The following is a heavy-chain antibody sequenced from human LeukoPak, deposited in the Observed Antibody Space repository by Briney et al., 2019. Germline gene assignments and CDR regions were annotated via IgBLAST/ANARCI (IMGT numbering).Heavy chain of an antibody. J-gene: IGHJ4*02. CDR1: GFTFSSYA. Sequence: GGSLRLSCAASGFTFSSYAMSWVRQAPGKGLEWVSAISGSGGSTYYADSVKGRFTISRDNSKDTLYLQMNSLRAKDTAVYYCAKPSPRIVVVPAALLSGSHDYWGQGTLVTVSS. V-gene: IGHV3-23*01. CDR2: ISGSGGST. D-gene: IGHD2-2*01. CDR3: AKPSPRIVVVPAALLSGSHDY.